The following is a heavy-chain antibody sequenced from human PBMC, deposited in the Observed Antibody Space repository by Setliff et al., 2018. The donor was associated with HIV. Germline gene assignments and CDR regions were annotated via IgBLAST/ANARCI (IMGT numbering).Heavy chain of an antibody. CDR2: INPNSGGT. J-gene: IGHJ6*02. CDR1: GYTFTGYY. V-gene: IGHV1-2*06. CDR3: ARFPVLGGMDV. Sequence: ASVKVSCKASGYTFTGYYMHWVRQAPGQGLEWMGRINPNSGGTKYAQKFQGRVTMTRDTSISTAYMELSRLISEDTAVYYCARFPVLGGMDVWGQGTTVTVSS. D-gene: IGHD1-20*01.